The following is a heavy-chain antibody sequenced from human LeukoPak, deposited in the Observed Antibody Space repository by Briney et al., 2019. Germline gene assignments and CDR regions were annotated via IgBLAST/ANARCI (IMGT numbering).Heavy chain of an antibody. CDR2: LIPIYGSA. Sequence: SVKVSCKASRGSFTFTSHAISWVRQAPGQGLEWMGGLIPIYGSANYAQKFQSRLTITSDESTRTVYMELSSLRPEDSAVHYCAGFFYDNSGDAFDIWGQGTMVTVSS. V-gene: IGHV1-69*13. CDR3: AGFFYDNSGDAFDI. D-gene: IGHD3-22*01. J-gene: IGHJ3*02. CDR1: RGSFTFTSHA.